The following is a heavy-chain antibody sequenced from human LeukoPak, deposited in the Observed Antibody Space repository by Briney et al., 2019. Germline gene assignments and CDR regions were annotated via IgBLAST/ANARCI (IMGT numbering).Heavy chain of an antibody. D-gene: IGHD2-2*01. V-gene: IGHV3-33*01. CDR2: IWYDGSNK. CDR1: GFTFSSYG. J-gene: IGHJ1*01. CDR3: ARVNSSQRARFQH. Sequence: GGSLRLSCAASGFTFSSYGMHWVRQAPGKGLEWVAVIWYDGSNKYYADSVKGRFTISRDNSKNTLYLQMNSLRAEDTAVYYCARVNSSQRARFQHWGQGTLVTVSS.